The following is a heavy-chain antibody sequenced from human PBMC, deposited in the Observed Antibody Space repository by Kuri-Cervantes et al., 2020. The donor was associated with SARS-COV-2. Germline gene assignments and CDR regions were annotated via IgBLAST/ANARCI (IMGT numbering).Heavy chain of an antibody. Sequence: GESLKISCAASGFTFSSYWMSWVRQAPGKGLEWVANIKQDGSEKYYVDSVKGRFTISRDNAKNSLYLQMNSLRAEDMAVYYCARETSGYEYYFDYWGQGTLVTVSS. D-gene: IGHD5-12*01. J-gene: IGHJ4*02. CDR3: ARETSGYEYYFDY. CDR2: IKQDGSEK. CDR1: GFTFSSYW. V-gene: IGHV3-7*01.